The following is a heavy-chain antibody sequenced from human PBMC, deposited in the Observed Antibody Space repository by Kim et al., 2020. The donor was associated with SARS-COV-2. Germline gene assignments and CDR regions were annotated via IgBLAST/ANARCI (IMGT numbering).Heavy chain of an antibody. CDR3: AKDKWSSSWFLYY. D-gene: IGHD6-13*01. Sequence: YAGSVKGRFTISEDNSQNTVYLQMNSLGTEETAVYYWAKDKWSSSWFLYYWGQRTLVTVSS. J-gene: IGHJ4*02. V-gene: IGHV3-30*02.